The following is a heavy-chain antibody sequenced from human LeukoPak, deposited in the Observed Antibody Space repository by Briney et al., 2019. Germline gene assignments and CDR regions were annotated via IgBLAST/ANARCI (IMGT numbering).Heavy chain of an antibody. Sequence: GGSLRLSCAASGFTFSSYEMNWVRQAPGKGLEWVSYIGSSGSAMYYADPVKGRFTISRDNSKNTVYLQMNSLRAEDTAIYYCAKSMGRSGWYGGYWGQGILVTVSS. V-gene: IGHV3-48*03. CDR1: GFTFSSYE. J-gene: IGHJ4*02. D-gene: IGHD6-13*01. CDR2: IGSSGSAM. CDR3: AKSMGRSGWYGGY.